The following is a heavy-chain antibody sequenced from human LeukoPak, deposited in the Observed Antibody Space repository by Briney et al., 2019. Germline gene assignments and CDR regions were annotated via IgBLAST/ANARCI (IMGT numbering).Heavy chain of an antibody. J-gene: IGHJ4*02. Sequence: PGGSLRLSCAASRFTFSTYSMNWVRQAPGKGLEWVANIKQDGSEKYYVDSVKGRFTISRDNAKNSLYLQMNSLRAEDTAVYYCASRTYTGSIWGQGTLVTVSS. CDR3: ASRTYTGSI. V-gene: IGHV3-7*01. CDR2: IKQDGSEK. CDR1: RFTFSTYS. D-gene: IGHD1-1*01.